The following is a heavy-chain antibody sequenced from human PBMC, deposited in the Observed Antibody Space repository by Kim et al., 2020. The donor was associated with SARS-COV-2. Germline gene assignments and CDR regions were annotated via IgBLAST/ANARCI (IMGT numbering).Heavy chain of an antibody. J-gene: IGHJ4*02. Sequence: SQKFQGRVTITRDTSASTAYMELSSLRSEDTAVYYCARDPVGATTNFDYWGQGTLVTVSS. D-gene: IGHD1-26*01. V-gene: IGHV1-3*01. CDR3: ARDPVGATTNFDY.